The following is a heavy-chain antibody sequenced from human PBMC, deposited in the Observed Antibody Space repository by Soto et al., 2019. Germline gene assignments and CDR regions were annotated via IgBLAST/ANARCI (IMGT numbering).Heavy chain of an antibody. CDR2: ISAHNGNT. V-gene: IGHV1-18*01. CDR3: ARGRYGDY. D-gene: IGHD1-1*01. J-gene: IGHJ4*02. Sequence: QVHLVQSGAEVKKPGASVKVSCKASGYTFTSYGITWVRQAPGQGLEWMGWISAHNGNTDYAQKLQGRVIVTGDTSTSTAYMELRSLISVDTAVYYRARGRYGDYWGQGALVTVST. CDR1: GYTFTSYG.